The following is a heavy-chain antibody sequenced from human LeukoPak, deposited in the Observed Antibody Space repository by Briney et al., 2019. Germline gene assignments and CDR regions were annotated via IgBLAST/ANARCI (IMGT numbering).Heavy chain of an antibody. V-gene: IGHV5-51*01. CDR1: GYSFTSYW. CDR2: IYPGDSDT. J-gene: IGHJ3*02. CDR3: ARQDYYDSSGTDAFDI. Sequence: GESLKISCKGSGYSFTSYWIGWVRQMPGKGLEWMGIIYPGDSDTRYSPSFQGQVSISADKSISTAYLQWSSLKASDTAMYYCARQDYYDSSGTDAFDIWGQGTMVTVSS. D-gene: IGHD3-22*01.